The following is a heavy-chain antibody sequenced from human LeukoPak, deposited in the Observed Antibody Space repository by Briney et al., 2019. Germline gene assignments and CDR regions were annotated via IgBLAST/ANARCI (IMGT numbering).Heavy chain of an antibody. CDR1: GFTFRSYA. J-gene: IGHJ4*02. V-gene: IGHV3-30-3*01. CDR2: ISYDGNNK. Sequence: LSLSCAASGFTFRSYAMYWVRQAPGKGVGGVAVISYDGNNKYYTDSVKGGCTISRDDCKNKLSLQMNSLRAEDTAVYYCARGAPERISSSTNYYFDYWGQGTLVTVSS. CDR3: ARGAPERISSSTNYYFDY. D-gene: IGHD6-6*01.